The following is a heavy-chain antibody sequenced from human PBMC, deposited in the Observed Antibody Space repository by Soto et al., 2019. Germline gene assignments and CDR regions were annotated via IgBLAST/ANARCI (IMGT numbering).Heavy chain of an antibody. V-gene: IGHV3-23*01. Sequence: PGGSLRLSCAASGFPFSSYSMSWVRQAPGKGLEWVSAISGSGGSTYYADSVKGRFTISRDNSKNTLYLQMNSLRAEDTAVYYCAKSKVGGLAYYYGMDVWGQGTTVTVSS. J-gene: IGHJ6*02. CDR2: ISGSGGST. CDR3: AKSKVGGLAYYYGMDV. D-gene: IGHD1-26*01. CDR1: GFPFSSYS.